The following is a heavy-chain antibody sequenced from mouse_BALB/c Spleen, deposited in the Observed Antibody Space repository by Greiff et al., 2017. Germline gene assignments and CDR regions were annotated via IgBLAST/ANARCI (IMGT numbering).Heavy chain of an antibody. CDR1: GYTFTSYV. V-gene: IGHV1-14*01. CDR3: ARAYYYGSSYPYYYAMDY. J-gene: IGHJ4*01. D-gene: IGHD1-1*01. CDR2: INPYNDGT. Sequence: VQLKESGPELVKPGASVKMSCKASGYTFTSYVMHWVKQKPGQGLEWIGYINPYNDGTKYNEKFKGKATLTSDKSSSTAYMELSSLTSEDSAVYYCARAYYYGSSYPYYYAMDYWGQGTSVTVSS.